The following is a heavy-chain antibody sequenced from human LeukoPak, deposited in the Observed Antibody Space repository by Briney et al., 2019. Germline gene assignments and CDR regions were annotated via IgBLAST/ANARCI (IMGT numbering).Heavy chain of an antibody. D-gene: IGHD3-3*01. Sequence: PGGSLRLSCAASGFTFSGSAMHWVRQASGKGLEWVVRIRSKANSYATAYAASVKGRFTISRDDSKNTAYLQMTSLNTEDTAVYSCTRLGRNYDFWSGYSDYWGQGTLVTVSS. CDR1: GFTFSGSA. CDR3: TRLGRNYDFWSGYSDY. J-gene: IGHJ4*02. CDR2: IRSKANSYAT. V-gene: IGHV3-73*01.